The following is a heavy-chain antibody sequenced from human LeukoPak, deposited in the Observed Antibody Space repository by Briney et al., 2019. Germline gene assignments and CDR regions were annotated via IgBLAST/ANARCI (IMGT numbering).Heavy chain of an antibody. Sequence: SETLSLTCTVSGGSVNSGSYYWAWNRQPPGKGLEYIVSIYSDGSTYYNPSLKSRVTVSVDTSKNEFSLRLSSVTAADTAVYHCARHQRQDAFDIWGQGTMVTVSS. V-gene: IGHV4-39*01. CDR1: GGSVNSGSYY. J-gene: IGHJ3*02. CDR2: IYSDGST. CDR3: ARHQRQDAFDI.